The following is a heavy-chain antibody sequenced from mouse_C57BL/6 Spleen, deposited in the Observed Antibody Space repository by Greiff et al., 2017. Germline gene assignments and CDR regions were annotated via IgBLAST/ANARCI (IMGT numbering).Heavy chain of an antibody. V-gene: IGHV1-63*01. Sequence: QVQLQQSGAELVRPGTSVKMSCKASGYTFTNYWIGWAKQRPGHGLEWIGDIYPGGGYTNYNEKFKGKATLTADKSSSTAYMQFSSLTSEDSAIYYCARYATNYFDYWGQGTTLTVSS. CDR2: IYPGGGYT. CDR1: GYTFTNYW. J-gene: IGHJ2*01. CDR3: ARYATNYFDY. D-gene: IGHD2-13*01.